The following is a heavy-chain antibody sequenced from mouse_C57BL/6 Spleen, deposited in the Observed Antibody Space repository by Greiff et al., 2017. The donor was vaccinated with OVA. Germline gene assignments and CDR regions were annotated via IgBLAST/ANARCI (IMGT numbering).Heavy chain of an antibody. D-gene: IGHD1-1*01. CDR3: ARGDYYGSSYGYFDY. Sequence: EVQRVESGGDLVKPGGSLKLSCAASGFTFSSYGMSWVRQTPDKRLEWVATISSGGSYTYYPDSVKGRFTISRDNAKNTLYLQMSSLKSEDTAMYYWARGDYYGSSYGYFDYWGQGTTLTVSS. CDR2: ISSGGSYT. J-gene: IGHJ2*01. V-gene: IGHV5-6*01. CDR1: GFTFSSYG.